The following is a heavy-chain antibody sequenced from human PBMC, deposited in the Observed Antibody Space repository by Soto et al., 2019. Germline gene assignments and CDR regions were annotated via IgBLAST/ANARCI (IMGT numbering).Heavy chain of an antibody. CDR2: IYYSGST. Sequence: SETLSLTCTVSGGSISSYYWSWIRQPPGKGLEWIGYIYYSGSTNYNPSLKSRVTISVDTSKNQFSLKLSSVTAADTAVYYCARDSGAYCGGDCSKEAFDIWGQGTMVTVSS. V-gene: IGHV4-59*01. D-gene: IGHD2-21*01. J-gene: IGHJ3*02. CDR3: ARDSGAYCGGDCSKEAFDI. CDR1: GGSISSYY.